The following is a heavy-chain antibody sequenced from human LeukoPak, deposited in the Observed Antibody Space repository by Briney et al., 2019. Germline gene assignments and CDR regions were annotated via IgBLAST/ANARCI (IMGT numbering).Heavy chain of an antibody. CDR2: IRYDGSNK. Sequence: PGGSLRLSCAASGFTFSSYGMHWVRQAPGKGLEWVAFIRYDGSNKYYADSVKGRFTISRDNSKNTLYLQMNSLRAEDTAVYYCARDSSVASSGCFFDWGQGTLVTVSS. CDR3: ARDSSVASSGCFFD. J-gene: IGHJ4*02. D-gene: IGHD3-22*01. CDR1: GFTFSSYG. V-gene: IGHV3-30*02.